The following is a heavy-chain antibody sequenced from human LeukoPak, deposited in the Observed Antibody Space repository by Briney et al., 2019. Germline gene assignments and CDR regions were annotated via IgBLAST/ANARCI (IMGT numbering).Heavy chain of an antibody. CDR1: GYTFTSYA. V-gene: IGHV7-4-1*02. CDR3: ARAWGPVSSSWYRRIDY. J-gene: IGHJ4*02. CDR2: INTNTGNP. D-gene: IGHD6-13*01. Sequence: ASVKVSCKASGYTFTSYAMNWVRQAPGQGLEWMGWINTNTGNPTYAQGFTGRFVFSLDTSVSTAYLQISSLKAEDTAVYYCARAWGPVSSSWYRRIDYWGQGTLVTVSS.